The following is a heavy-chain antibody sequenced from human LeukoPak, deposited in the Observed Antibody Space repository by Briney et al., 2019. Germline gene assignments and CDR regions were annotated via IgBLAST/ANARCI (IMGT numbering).Heavy chain of an antibody. D-gene: IGHD2-15*01. CDR3: ATWYCSGGSCFFDY. V-gene: IGHV3-33*08. CDR2: IWYDGSKK. Sequence: GGSLRLSCAVSGFIFRKYAIHWVRQAPGKGLEWVAVIWYDGSKKYYADSVKGRFTISRDNFKNMLYLQMNSLRAEDTAVYYCATWYCSGGSCFFDYWGQGTLVTVSS. CDR1: GFIFRKYA. J-gene: IGHJ4*02.